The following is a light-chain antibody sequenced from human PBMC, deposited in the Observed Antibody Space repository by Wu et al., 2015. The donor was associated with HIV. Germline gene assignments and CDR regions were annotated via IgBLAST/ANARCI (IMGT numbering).Light chain of an antibody. CDR3: LQTYFSPKT. Sequence: DIQMTQSPSTLSASVGDRVTITCRASQTINNWLAWYQQRPGKGPNLLIYKASTLEGGVPSRFSGSGSGTEFTLTINNLQPDDFAIYYCLQTYFSPKTFGQGTKVE. CDR2: KAS. CDR1: QTINNW. J-gene: IGKJ1*01. V-gene: IGKV1-5*03.